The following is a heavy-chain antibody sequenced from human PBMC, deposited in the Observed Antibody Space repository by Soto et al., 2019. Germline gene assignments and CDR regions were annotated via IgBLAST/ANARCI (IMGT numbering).Heavy chain of an antibody. CDR2: IHYSGST. CDR3: ARGSTTEKVDS. V-gene: IGHV4-39*01. Sequence: SETLSLTCTVSGGSISSNIYYWGWIRQPPGKGLEWIGNIHYSGSTYYDSSLKSRVTISADTSMNQFSLALTSVTAADTAMYYCARGSTTEKVDSWGQGILVTVSS. CDR1: GGSISSNIYY. J-gene: IGHJ4*02.